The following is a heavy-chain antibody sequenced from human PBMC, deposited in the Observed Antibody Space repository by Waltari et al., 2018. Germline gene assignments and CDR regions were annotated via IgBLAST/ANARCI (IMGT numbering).Heavy chain of an antibody. V-gene: IGHV4-39*07. CDR3: ARDESGSSFDY. D-gene: IGHD6-6*01. CDR1: GGSIRSSSYY. J-gene: IGHJ4*02. Sequence: QLQLQESGPGLVKPSETLSLPCTVSGGSIRSSSYYWGWIRQPPGKGLEWIGSIYYSGSTYYNPSLKSRVTISVDTSKNQFSLKLSSVTAADTAVYYCARDESGSSFDYWGQGTLVTVSS. CDR2: IYYSGST.